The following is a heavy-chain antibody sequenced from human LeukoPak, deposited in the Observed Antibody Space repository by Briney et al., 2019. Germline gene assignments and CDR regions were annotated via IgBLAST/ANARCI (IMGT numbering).Heavy chain of an antibody. CDR1: GYTFTSYD. CDR3: ARYGCNSLACYEDY. D-gene: IGHD2-15*01. Sequence: ASVKVSCKASGYTFTSYDINWVRQATGQGLEWMGWMNPNSGNTAYAQKFQGRVTMTRNTSISTAYMELSSLRSEDTAVYYCARYGCNSLACYEDYWGQGTLVTVSS. CDR2: MNPNSGNT. J-gene: IGHJ4*02. V-gene: IGHV1-8*01.